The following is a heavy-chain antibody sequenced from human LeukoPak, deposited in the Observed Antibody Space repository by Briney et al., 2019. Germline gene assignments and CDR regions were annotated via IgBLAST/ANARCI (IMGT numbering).Heavy chain of an antibody. V-gene: IGHV3-7*03. J-gene: IGHJ3*02. CDR3: ARDLVRMGERAGGAFDI. Sequence: GGSLRLSCAASGFTFSSYWMSWVRQAPGKGLEWVANIKQGGSEKYYVDSVKGRFTISRDNAKNSLYLQMNSLRAEDTAVYYCARDLVRMGERAGGAFDIWGQGTMVTVSS. D-gene: IGHD1-26*01. CDR1: GFTFSSYW. CDR2: IKQGGSEK.